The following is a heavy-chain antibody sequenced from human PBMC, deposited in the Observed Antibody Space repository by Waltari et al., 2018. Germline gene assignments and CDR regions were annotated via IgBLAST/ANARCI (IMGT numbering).Heavy chain of an antibody. Sequence: EVQLVESGGGLVQPGGSRRLSCVASGFTFSDHRMDWVRLAPGEEVEGVGRSRNKVNSYAREYAASVKDRFIISRDESENSLLLQMGSLKPEDTAVYYCARALDRNGWYNDYWGQGTLVTVSS. V-gene: IGHV3-72*01. CDR1: GFTFSDHR. J-gene: IGHJ4*02. D-gene: IGHD6-19*01. CDR2: SRNKVNSYAR. CDR3: ARALDRNGWYNDY.